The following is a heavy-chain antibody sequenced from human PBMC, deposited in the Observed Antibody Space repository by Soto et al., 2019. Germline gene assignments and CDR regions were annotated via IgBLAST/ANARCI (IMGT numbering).Heavy chain of an antibody. Sequence: QVQLVESGGGLVKPGGSLRLSCAVSGFTFSDYYMTWIRQAPGKGLEWVSYISSSTSHTNYADSVKGRFTISRDNAKNLLLLQMNRLRDEDTAVYYCARGSVAAADYFDFWGQGTLVTVSS. CDR2: ISSSTSHT. V-gene: IGHV3-11*05. CDR3: ARGSVAAADYFDF. CDR1: GFTFSDYY. J-gene: IGHJ4*02. D-gene: IGHD2-2*01.